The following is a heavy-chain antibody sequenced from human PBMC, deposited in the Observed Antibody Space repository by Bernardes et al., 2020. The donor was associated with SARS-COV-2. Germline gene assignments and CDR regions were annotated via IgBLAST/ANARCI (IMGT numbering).Heavy chain of an antibody. CDR3: ARGEAVTILGVPIRGRWYFDL. V-gene: IGHV3-66*02. CDR1: GLIVSNKY. Sequence: GSLRLSCAASGLIVSNKYMTWVRQAPGKGLAWVSVIYSDGTTFYTDSVKGRFTISRDNSKNTLYLQMNSLRVEDAAVYYCARGEAVTILGVPIRGRWYFDLWGRGTQVTVSS. J-gene: IGHJ2*01. D-gene: IGHD3-3*01. CDR2: IYSDGTT.